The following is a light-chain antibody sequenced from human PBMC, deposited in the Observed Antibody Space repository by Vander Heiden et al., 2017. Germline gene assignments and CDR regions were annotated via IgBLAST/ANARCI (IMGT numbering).Light chain of an antibody. CDR2: KNN. CDR3: AAWEDSLSGRM. V-gene: IGLV1-47*01. J-gene: IGLJ3*02. CDR1: SSNIGSNY. Sequence: QSVLTQPPSASGTPGQRVTISCSGSSSNIGSNYVYWYQQLPGTAPTLLIDKNNQRPSGVPDRFSGAKSGTSASLAIRGLRSEDEADYYCAAWEDSLSGRMFGGGTKLTGL.